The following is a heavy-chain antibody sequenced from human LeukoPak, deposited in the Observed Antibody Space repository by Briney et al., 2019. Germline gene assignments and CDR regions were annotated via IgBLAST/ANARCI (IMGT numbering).Heavy chain of an antibody. V-gene: IGHV3-30-3*01. J-gene: IGHJ4*02. CDR3: AREHLNY. Sequence: GGSLRLSCAASGFTFSSYWMSWVRQAPGKGLEWVAVISYDGSNKYYADSVKGRFTISRDNSKNTLYLQMNSLRAEDTAVYYCAREHLNYWGQGTLVTVSS. CDR2: ISYDGSNK. CDR1: GFTFSSYW.